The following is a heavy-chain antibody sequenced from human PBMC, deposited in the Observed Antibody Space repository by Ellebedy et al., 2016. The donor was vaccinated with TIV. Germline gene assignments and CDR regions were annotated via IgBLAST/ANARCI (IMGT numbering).Heavy chain of an antibody. CDR3: SRHTDYAFDY. J-gene: IGHJ4*02. V-gene: IGHV3-7*01. D-gene: IGHD4-17*01. Sequence: GESLKISCSASGFTFSSYAMHWVRQAPGKGLECVANIKQDGSEKSYVDSVKGRFTISRDNAKNSLYLQMNSLRAEDTAVYYCSRHTDYAFDYWGQGALVTVSS. CDR1: GFTFSSYA. CDR2: IKQDGSEK.